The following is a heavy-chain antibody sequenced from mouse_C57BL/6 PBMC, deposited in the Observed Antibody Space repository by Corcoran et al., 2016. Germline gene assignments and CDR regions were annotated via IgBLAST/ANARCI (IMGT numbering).Heavy chain of an antibody. D-gene: IGHD3-1*01. CDR3: ARGGFLYAMDY. CDR2: TNTYSGVP. J-gene: IGHJ4*01. Sequence: QIQLVQSGPELKKPGETVKISCKASGYTFTTYGMSWVKQAPGKGLKWMGWTNTYSGVPTYADDFKGRFAFSLETSASTAYLQINNLKNEDTATYFCARGGFLYAMDYWGQGTSVTVSS. CDR1: GYTFTTYG. V-gene: IGHV9-3*01.